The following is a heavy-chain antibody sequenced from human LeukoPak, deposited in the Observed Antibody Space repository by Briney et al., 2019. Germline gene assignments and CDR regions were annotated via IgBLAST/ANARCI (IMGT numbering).Heavy chain of an antibody. J-gene: IGHJ4*02. CDR2: ITSICGTA. Sequence: GASVKVSCKASGGTFSSYAISWVRQAPGQGLEWMGGITSICGTANCAQKFQGRVTITADNSTSTACMELSSLRSEDTAVYYCARGGSLKYYFDYWGQGTLVTVSS. V-gene: IGHV1-69*06. D-gene: IGHD1-26*01. CDR3: ARGGSLKYYFDY. CDR1: GGTFSSYA.